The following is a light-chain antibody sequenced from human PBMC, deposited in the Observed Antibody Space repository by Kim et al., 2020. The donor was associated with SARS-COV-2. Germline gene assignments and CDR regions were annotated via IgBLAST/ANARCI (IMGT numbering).Light chain of an antibody. CDR1: QSLNID. CDR3: QQYVKSPTT. CDR2: GAS. J-gene: IGKJ1*01. Sequence: WSPGERGTLSCRASQSLNIDLAWYQQRLGQAPRLLIYGASSRAAGIPDRFSGSGSGTDFTLTISRLEPEDFAVYFCQQYVKSPTTFGQGTKVDFK. V-gene: IGKV3-20*01.